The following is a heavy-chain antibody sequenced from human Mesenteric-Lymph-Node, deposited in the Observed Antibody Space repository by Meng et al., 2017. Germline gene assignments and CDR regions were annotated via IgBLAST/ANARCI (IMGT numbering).Heavy chain of an antibody. Sequence: QVQVQESGPGLGKPSETLSLNCVVSGDALSSGNWWNWVRQPPGKGLEWIGDIYHSGSTNYNPSLKSRVTISVDKSKNQFSLKLSSVTAADTAMYYCARGGGCSSSSCDLDYWGQGVLVTVSS. J-gene: IGHJ4*02. CDR2: IYHSGST. V-gene: IGHV4-4*02. CDR3: ARGGGCSSSSCDLDY. D-gene: IGHD2-2*01. CDR1: GDALSSGNW.